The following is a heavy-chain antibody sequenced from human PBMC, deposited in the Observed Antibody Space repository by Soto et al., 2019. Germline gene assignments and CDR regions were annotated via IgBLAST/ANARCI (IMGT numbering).Heavy chain of an antibody. J-gene: IGHJ4*02. CDR3: ARSSGIQLWYEYYFDY. Sequence: SVKVSCKASGGTLSSYAISWVRQAPGQGLEWMGGIIPIFGTANYAQKFQGRVTITADESTSTAYMELSSLRSEDTAVYYCARSSGIQLWYEYYFDYWGQGTLVTVSS. CDR1: GGTLSSYA. V-gene: IGHV1-69*13. CDR2: IIPIFGTA. D-gene: IGHD5-18*01.